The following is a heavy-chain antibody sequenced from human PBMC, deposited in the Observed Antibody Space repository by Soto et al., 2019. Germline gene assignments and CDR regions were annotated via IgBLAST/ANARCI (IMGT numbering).Heavy chain of an antibody. CDR3: ARDLAAVPRAFDY. D-gene: IGHD6-13*01. J-gene: IGHJ4*02. Sequence: SETLSLTCTVSGGSISSYFYVWVRQPPGKGLEWIGSVYYTGTTDYNPSLKSRVTISVDTSKTQFSLNLRSVTAADTAVYYCARDLAAVPRAFDYWGRGTLVTVSS. V-gene: IGHV4-59*01. CDR2: VYYTGTT. CDR1: GGSISSYF.